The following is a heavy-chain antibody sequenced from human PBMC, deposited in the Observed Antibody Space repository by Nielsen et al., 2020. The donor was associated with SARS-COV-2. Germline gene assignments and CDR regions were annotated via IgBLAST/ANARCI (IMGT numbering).Heavy chain of an antibody. V-gene: IGHV1-46*01. CDR1: GYTFTSYG. CDR3: ARDPRGTQPGNY. D-gene: IGHD1-14*01. Sequence: ASVKVSCKASGYTFTSYGINWVRQAPGQGLEWMGIINPSGGSTSYAQKFQGRVTMTRDTSTSTVYMELSSLRSEDTAVYYCARDPRGTQPGNYWGQGTLVTVSS. CDR2: INPSGGST. J-gene: IGHJ4*02.